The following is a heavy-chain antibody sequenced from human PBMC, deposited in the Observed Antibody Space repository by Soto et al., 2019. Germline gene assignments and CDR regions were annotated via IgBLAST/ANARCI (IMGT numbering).Heavy chain of an antibody. J-gene: IGHJ2*01. CDR3: ARGNWNDGLLARYFDL. CDR2: IYYSGST. CDR1: GGSISSSSYY. V-gene: IGHV4-39*01. Sequence: QLQLQESGPGLVKPSETLSLTCTVSGGSISSSSYYWGWIRQPPGKGLEWIGSIYYSGSTYYNPSLKSRVTISVDTSKNQFSLKLSSVTAADTAVYYCARGNWNDGLLARYFDLWGRGTLVTVSS. D-gene: IGHD1-1*01.